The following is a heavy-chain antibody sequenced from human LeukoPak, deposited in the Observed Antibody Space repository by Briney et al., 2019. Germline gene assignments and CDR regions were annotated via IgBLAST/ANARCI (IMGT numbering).Heavy chain of an antibody. J-gene: IGHJ4*02. D-gene: IGHD6-19*01. CDR1: GGSFSGYY. V-gene: IGHV4-34*01. Sequence: SETLSLTCAVYGGSFSGYYWSWIRQPPGKGLEWIGEINHSGSTNYNPSLKSRVTISVDTSKNQFSLKLSSVTAADTAVYYCARGPVIAVADPFDYWGQGTLVTVSS. CDR3: ARGPVIAVADPFDY. CDR2: INHSGST.